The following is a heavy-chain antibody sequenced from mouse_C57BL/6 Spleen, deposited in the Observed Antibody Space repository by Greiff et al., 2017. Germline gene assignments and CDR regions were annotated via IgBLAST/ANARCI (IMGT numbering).Heavy chain of an antibody. V-gene: IGHV2-5*01. CDR1: GFSLTSYG. CDR3: AKNGDYDGYAMDY. CDR2: IWRGGST. J-gene: IGHJ4*01. Sequence: VKLMESGPGLVQPSQSLSITCTVSGFSLTSYGVHWVRQSPGKGLEWLGVIWRGGSTDYNAAFMSRLSITKDNSKSQVFFKMNSLQADDTAIYYCAKNGDYDGYAMDYWGQGTSVTVSS. D-gene: IGHD2-4*01.